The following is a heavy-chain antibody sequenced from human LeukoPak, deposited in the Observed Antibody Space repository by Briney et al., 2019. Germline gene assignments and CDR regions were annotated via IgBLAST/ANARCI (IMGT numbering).Heavy chain of an antibody. V-gene: IGHV4-39*07. CDR3: ARGGVEMATINYWFDP. J-gene: IGHJ5*02. CDR2: IYYSGST. D-gene: IGHD5-24*01. Sequence: SETLSLTCSVSGGSISISSYYWGWIRQPPGKGLEWIGSIYYSGSTYYNPSLKSRVTISVDTSKNQFSLKLSSVTAADTAVYYCARGGVEMATINYWFDPWGQGTLVTVSS. CDR1: GGSISISSYY.